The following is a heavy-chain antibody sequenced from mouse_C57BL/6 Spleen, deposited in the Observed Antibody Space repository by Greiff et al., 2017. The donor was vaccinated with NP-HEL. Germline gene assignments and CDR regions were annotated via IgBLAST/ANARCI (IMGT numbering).Heavy chain of an antibody. D-gene: IGHD1-1*01. J-gene: IGHJ4*01. CDR3: ETTVVAERAMDY. Sequence: QVQLQQSGAELVKPGASVKMSCKASGYTFTTYPIEWMKQNHGKSLEWIGNFHPYNDDTKYNEKFKGKATLTVEKSSSTVYLELSRLTSDDCCVYYCETTVVAERAMDYWGQGTSVTVSS. CDR1: GYTFTTYP. CDR2: FHPYNDDT. V-gene: IGHV1-47*01.